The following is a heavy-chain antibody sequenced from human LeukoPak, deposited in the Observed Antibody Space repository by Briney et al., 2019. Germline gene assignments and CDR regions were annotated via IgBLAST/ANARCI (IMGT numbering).Heavy chain of an antibody. D-gene: IGHD3-10*02. CDR1: GGSISSTNW. CDR2: IYHSGST. Sequence: PSGTLSLTCAVSGGSISSTNWWTWVRQPPGKGLEWIGGIYHSGSTNYNPSLKSRVTISVDTSKNQFSLKLSSVTAADTAVYYCARHDRGMGASDYWGQGTLVTVSS. CDR3: ARHDRGMGASDY. J-gene: IGHJ4*02. V-gene: IGHV4-4*02.